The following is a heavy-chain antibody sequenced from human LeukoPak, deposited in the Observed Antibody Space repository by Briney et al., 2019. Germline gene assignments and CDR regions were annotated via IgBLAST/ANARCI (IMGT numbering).Heavy chain of an antibody. V-gene: IGHV1-69*06. CDR1: GGTFSSYA. CDR2: IIPIFGTA. Sequence: GSSVKVSCKASGGTFSSYAISWVRQAPGQGLEWIGGIIPIFGTANYAQKFQGRVTITADKSTSTAYMELSSLRSEDTAVYYCARDSGYCSSTSCPIDYWGQGTLVTVSS. D-gene: IGHD2-2*01. J-gene: IGHJ4*02. CDR3: ARDSGYCSSTSCPIDY.